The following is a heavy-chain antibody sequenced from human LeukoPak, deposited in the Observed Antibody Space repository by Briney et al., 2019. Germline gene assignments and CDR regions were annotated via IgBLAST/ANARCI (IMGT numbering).Heavy chain of an antibody. CDR2: IYSSGST. V-gene: IGHV4-39*02. CDR1: GASISGSGYY. J-gene: IGHJ4*02. D-gene: IGHD6-19*01. CDR3: ARGTSSSGWYKSSTTPFDY. Sequence: SETLSLTCTVSGASISGSGYYWGWIRQPPGKGLEWIGSIYSSGSTYYNASLQSRVTISIETSKNQISLRLNSVTAADTAMYYCARGTSSSGWYKSSTTPFDYWGQGTLVTVSS.